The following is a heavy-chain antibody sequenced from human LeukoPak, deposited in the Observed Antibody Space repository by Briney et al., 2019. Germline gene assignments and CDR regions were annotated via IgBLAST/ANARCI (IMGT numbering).Heavy chain of an antibody. Sequence: PGGSLRLSCAASGFSFTTYAIGWVRQAPGKGLEWVSTIGGSAESTYYADSVKGRFSISRDTSRSTMYLQMNSLRTEDTATYYCAKSMYGGDVRRGLLDSWGRGTPVTVSS. D-gene: IGHD1-26*01. CDR2: IGGSAEST. V-gene: IGHV3-23*01. CDR1: GFSFTTYA. J-gene: IGHJ4*02. CDR3: AKSMYGGDVRRGLLDS.